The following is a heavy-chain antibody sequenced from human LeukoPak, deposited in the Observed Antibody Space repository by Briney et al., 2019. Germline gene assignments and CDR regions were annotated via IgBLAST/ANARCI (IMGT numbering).Heavy chain of an antibody. J-gene: IGHJ5*02. V-gene: IGHV1-69*01. Sequence: SVKVSCKASGGTFSSYAISWVRQAPGQGLEWMGGIIPIFGTANYAQKFQGRVTITADESTSTAYMELSSLRSEDTAVYYCARVHYDFWSGYYRWFDPWGQGTLVTVSS. CDR1: GGTFSSYA. CDR3: ARVHYDFWSGYYRWFDP. D-gene: IGHD3-3*01. CDR2: IIPIFGTA.